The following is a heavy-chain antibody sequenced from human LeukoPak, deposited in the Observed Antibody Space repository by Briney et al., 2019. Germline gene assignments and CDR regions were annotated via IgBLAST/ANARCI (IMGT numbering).Heavy chain of an antibody. CDR1: GFTFSSYW. Sequence: GGSLRLSCAASGFTFSSYWISWVHQAPGKGLEWVAIIKQDGSEQYYVDSVRGRFTISRDNAKNSLYLQMSSLRAEDTAVFYCARDTLYYDISGPRFDYWGQGTLVTVSS. D-gene: IGHD3-9*01. V-gene: IGHV3-7*01. CDR3: ARDTLYYDISGPRFDY. CDR2: IKQDGSEQ. J-gene: IGHJ4*02.